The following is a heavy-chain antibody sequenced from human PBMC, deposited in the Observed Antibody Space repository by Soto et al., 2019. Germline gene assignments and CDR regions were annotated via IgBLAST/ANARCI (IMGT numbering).Heavy chain of an antibody. CDR1: GGSISSYY. V-gene: IGHV4-59*01. D-gene: IGHD6-19*01. Sequence: SETLSLTCTVSGGSISSYYWSWIRQPPGKGLEWIGYIYYSGSTNYNPSLKSRVTISVDTSKNQFSLKLSSVTAADTAVYYCAREGGWSNFNWFDPWGQGTLVTVSS. J-gene: IGHJ5*02. CDR2: IYYSGST. CDR3: AREGGWSNFNWFDP.